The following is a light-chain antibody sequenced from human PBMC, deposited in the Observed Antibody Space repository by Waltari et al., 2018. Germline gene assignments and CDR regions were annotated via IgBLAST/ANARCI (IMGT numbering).Light chain of an antibody. V-gene: IGKV3-15*01. CDR3: QQYNNWHPIT. Sequence: EIVMTQSPATLSVSPGERATLSCRASQSVSSNLAWYQQKPGQTPRLLIYAASTRSTGIPARFSGSGSGTEFTLTISSLQSEDFAVYYCQQYNNWHPITFGQGTQLEIK. CDR1: QSVSSN. CDR2: AAS. J-gene: IGKJ5*01.